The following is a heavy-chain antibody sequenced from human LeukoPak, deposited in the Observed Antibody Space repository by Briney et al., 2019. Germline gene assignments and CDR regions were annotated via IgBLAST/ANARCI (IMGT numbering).Heavy chain of an antibody. Sequence: SVKVSCKASGGTFNNHAISWVRQARGQGLEWRGAIIPIFGTPNYAQNFQGRVTITADASTSTVYMERSSLRSEDTAVYYCARLHGEYDPDWYFDLWGRGTLVTVSS. D-gene: IGHD4-17*01. CDR2: IIPIFGTP. V-gene: IGHV1-69*01. CDR1: GGTFNNHA. CDR3: ARLHGEYDPDWYFDL. J-gene: IGHJ2*01.